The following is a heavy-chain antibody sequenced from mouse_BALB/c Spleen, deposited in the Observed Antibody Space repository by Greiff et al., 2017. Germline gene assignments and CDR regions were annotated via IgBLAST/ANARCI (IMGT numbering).Heavy chain of an antibody. D-gene: IGHD1-2*01. J-gene: IGHJ2*01. CDR2: ISSGGGST. Sequence: DVKLVESGGGLVKPGGSLKLSCAASGFAFSSYDMSWVRQTPEKRLEWVAYISSGGGSTYYPDTVKGRFTISRDNAKNTLYLQMSSLKSEDTAMYYCARHYYGYVDFDYWGQGTTLTVSS. CDR1: GFAFSSYD. V-gene: IGHV5-12-1*01. CDR3: ARHYYGYVDFDY.